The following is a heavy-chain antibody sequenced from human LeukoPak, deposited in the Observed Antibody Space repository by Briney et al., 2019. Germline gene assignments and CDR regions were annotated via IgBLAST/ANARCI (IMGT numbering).Heavy chain of an antibody. D-gene: IGHD5-18*01. J-gene: IGHJ4*02. CDR3: ARIGKVDTAMVFDY. Sequence: PSETLSLTCTVSGGSISSYYWSWIRQPAGKGLEWIGRIYTSGSTNYNPSLKSRVTISVDTSKSQFSLKLSSVTAADTAVYYCARIGKVDTAMVFDYWGQGTLVTVSS. V-gene: IGHV4-4*07. CDR2: IYTSGST. CDR1: GGSISSYY.